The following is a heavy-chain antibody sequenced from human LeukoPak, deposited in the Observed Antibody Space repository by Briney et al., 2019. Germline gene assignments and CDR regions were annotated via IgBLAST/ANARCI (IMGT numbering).Heavy chain of an antibody. Sequence: GGSLRLSCAASGFTFSSYWMSWVRQAPGKGLEGVANIKQDGSEKYYVDSVKGRFTISRDNAKNSLYLQMNSLRAEDTAVYYCARVRLVDTAMVIYVDYFDYWGQGTLVTVSS. CDR2: IKQDGSEK. CDR1: GFTFSSYW. J-gene: IGHJ4*02. CDR3: ARVRLVDTAMVIYVDYFDY. D-gene: IGHD5-18*01. V-gene: IGHV3-7*01.